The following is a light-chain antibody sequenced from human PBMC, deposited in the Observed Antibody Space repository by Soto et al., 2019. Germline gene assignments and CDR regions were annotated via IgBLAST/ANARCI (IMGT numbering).Light chain of an antibody. CDR1: SSNIESNY. CDR2: RND. J-gene: IGLJ3*02. CDR3: AAWDDSLSALV. Sequence: LTQPPSASGTPGQRVTISCSGSSSNIESNYVYWYQQLPGSAPKLLIYRNDQRPSGVPDRFSGSKSGTSASLAISGLRSEDEADYYCAAWDDSLSALVFGGGTQLTVL. V-gene: IGLV1-47*01.